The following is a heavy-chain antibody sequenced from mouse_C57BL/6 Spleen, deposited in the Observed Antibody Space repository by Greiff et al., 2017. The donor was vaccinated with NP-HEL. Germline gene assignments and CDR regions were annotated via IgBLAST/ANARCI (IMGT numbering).Heavy chain of an antibody. J-gene: IGHJ3*01. Sequence: VQLQQPGAELVRPGSSVKLSCKASGYTFTSYWMDWVKQRPGQGLEWIGNIYPSDSETHYNQKFKDKATLTVDKSSSTAYMQLSSLTSEDSAVYYCAQNYGSSYVPFAYWGQGTLVTVSA. D-gene: IGHD1-1*01. V-gene: IGHV1-61*01. CDR2: IYPSDSET. CDR3: AQNYGSSYVPFAY. CDR1: GYTFTSYW.